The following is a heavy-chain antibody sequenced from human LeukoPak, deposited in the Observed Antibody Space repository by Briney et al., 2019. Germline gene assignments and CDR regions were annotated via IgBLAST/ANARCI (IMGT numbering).Heavy chain of an antibody. CDR3: ARVHRATLNYFDY. CDR2: IYTGGST. J-gene: IGHJ4*02. CDR1: GFTFSSDY. V-gene: IGHV3-53*05. Sequence: GGSLRLSCAGSGFTFSSDYMSWVRQAPGKGLEWVSIIYTGGSTYYSDSVKGRFTISRDNSKNTLFLQMNSLRTEDTAVYYCARVHRATLNYFDYWGQGTLVTVSS.